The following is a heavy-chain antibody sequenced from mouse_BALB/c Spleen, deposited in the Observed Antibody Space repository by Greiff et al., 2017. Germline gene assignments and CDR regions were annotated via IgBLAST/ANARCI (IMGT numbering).Heavy chain of an antibody. J-gene: IGHJ4*01. D-gene: IGHD2-10*01. CDR2: ISSGSSTI. V-gene: IGHV5-17*02. Sequence: EVHLVESGGGLVQPGGSRKLSCAASGFTFSSFGMHWVRQAPEKGLEWVAYISSGSSTIYYADTVKGRFTISRDNPKNTLFLQMTSLRSEDTAMYYCARRSYYGNYDYAMDYWGQGTSVTVSS. CDR3: ARRSYYGNYDYAMDY. CDR1: GFTFSSFG.